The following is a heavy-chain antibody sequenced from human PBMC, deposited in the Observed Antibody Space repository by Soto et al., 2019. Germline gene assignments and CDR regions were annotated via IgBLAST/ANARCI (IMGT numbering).Heavy chain of an antibody. J-gene: IGHJ6*02. Sequence: PGGSLRLSCAASGFTFSSYAMSWVRQAPGKGLEWVSAISGSGGSTYYADSVKGRFTISRDNSKNTLYLQMNSLRAEDTAVYYCAKDIVRGDYGNYYYGMDVWGQGTTVTVSS. CDR2: ISGSGGST. CDR3: AKDIVRGDYGNYYYGMDV. V-gene: IGHV3-23*01. CDR1: GFTFSSYA. D-gene: IGHD4-17*01.